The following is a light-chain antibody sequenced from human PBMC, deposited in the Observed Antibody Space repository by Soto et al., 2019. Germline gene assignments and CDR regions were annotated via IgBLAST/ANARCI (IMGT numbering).Light chain of an antibody. CDR1: SSDVGAYNY. Sequence: QSVLTQPASVSGSPGQSITISCTGTSSDVGAYNYVSWYQQHPGKAPKVLIYDVSNRPSGVSNRFSGSKSGNTASLTISGLQAEDEADYYCSSYTSSRTNVFGTGTKLTVL. CDR2: DVS. CDR3: SSYTSSRTNV. V-gene: IGLV2-14*03. J-gene: IGLJ1*01.